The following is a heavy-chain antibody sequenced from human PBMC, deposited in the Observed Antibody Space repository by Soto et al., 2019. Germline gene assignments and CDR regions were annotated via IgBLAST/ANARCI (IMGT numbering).Heavy chain of an antibody. CDR3: ARNWDTTSSSSSH. D-gene: IGHD6-6*01. Sequence: EVQLLESGGGLVQPGGSLRLSCAASGFTFSPYAMSWVRQAPGKGLEWVSAISGSGGRTYYAASVKGRFTISRDKSKSTLYLLMNSLRAEDTAVYYCARNWDTTSSSSSHWGQGTLVTVSS. CDR2: ISGSGGRT. CDR1: GFTFSPYA. J-gene: IGHJ4*02. V-gene: IGHV3-23*01.